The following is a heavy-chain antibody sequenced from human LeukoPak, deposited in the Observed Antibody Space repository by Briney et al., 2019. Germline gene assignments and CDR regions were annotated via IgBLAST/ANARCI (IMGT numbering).Heavy chain of an antibody. CDR1: GFTFSSYG. CDR2: IWYDGSNK. J-gene: IGHJ4*02. V-gene: IGHV3-33*08. Sequence: GGSLRLSCAASGFTFSSYGMHWVRQAPGKGLEWVAVIWYDGSNKYYADSVKGRSTISRDNSKNTLYLQMNSLRAEDTAVYYCARDGGYGKLTGMYYWGQGTLVTVSS. D-gene: IGHD5-18*01. CDR3: ARDGGYGKLTGMYY.